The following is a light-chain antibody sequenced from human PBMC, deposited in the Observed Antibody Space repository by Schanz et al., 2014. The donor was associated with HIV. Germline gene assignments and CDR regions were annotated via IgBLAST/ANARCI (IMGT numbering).Light chain of an antibody. Sequence: QSVLTQPPSASGSPGQSVTISCTGTSSDVGGYNYVSWYQQHPGKAPQLMIYDVSHRPSGISSRFSGSKSGNTASLTISGLQAEDEGDYYCGSYTTSSTQVFGTGTKLTVL. CDR2: DVS. CDR3: GSYTTSSTQV. J-gene: IGLJ1*01. V-gene: IGLV2-14*01. CDR1: SSDVGGYNY.